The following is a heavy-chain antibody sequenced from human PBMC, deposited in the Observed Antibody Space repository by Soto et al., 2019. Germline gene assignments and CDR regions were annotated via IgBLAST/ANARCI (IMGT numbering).Heavy chain of an antibody. CDR1: GDSISSMNW. V-gene: IGHV4-4*02. D-gene: IGHD3-10*01. CDR3: ARYDYGSGDDYNIDY. Sequence: QVQLQESGAGLVKPSGTLSLTCAFSGDSISSMNWWRWVRQPPGKGLEWIGEIRHSGSTNYNTSLMSRVTISVDKSKNQFSLKLTSVTAADTAVYYCARYDYGSGDDYNIDYWGQGPLVTVSS. J-gene: IGHJ4*02. CDR2: IRHSGST.